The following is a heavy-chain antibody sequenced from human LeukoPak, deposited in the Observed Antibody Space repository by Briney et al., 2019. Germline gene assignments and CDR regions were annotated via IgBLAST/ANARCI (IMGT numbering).Heavy chain of an antibody. D-gene: IGHD1-1*01. J-gene: IGHJ3*02. V-gene: IGHV4-39*01. Sequence: GSLRLSCAASGFTFSSYEMHWVRQTPGKGLEWIGSIYYSGSTYYNPSLKSRVTISVDTSKNQFSLKLSSVTAADTAVYYCARHSSPQLERRPDAFDIWGQGTMVTVSS. CDR3: ARHSSPQLERRPDAFDI. CDR2: IYYSGST. CDR1: GFTFSSYE.